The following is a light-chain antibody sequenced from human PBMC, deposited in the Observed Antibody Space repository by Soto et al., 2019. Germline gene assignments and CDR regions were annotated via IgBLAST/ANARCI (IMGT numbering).Light chain of an antibody. CDR1: QSVSSN. J-gene: IGKJ5*01. V-gene: IGKV3-15*01. CDR3: QQYNKWPPIT. Sequence: EIVMTQSPATLSASPGERATLSCRASQSVSSNLAWYQQKPGQAPRLIIYGASTRATGIPARFSGSGSETEFTLSISSLQSEDFAVYYCQQYNKWPPITLGQGTRLEIK. CDR2: GAS.